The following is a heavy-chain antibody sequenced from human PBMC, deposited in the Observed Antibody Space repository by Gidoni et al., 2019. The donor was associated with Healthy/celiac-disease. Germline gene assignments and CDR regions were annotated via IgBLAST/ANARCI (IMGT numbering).Heavy chain of an antibody. CDR3: ARERGLTGYNFDY. CDR1: GGSISSGSYY. Sequence: QVQLQESGPGLVKPSQTLSLTCTVSGGSISSGSYYWSWIRQPAGKGLEWIGRIYTSGSTNYNPSLKSRVTISVDTSKNQFSLKLSSVTAADTAVYYCARERGLTGYNFDYWGQGTLVTVSS. J-gene: IGHJ4*02. CDR2: IYTSGST. V-gene: IGHV4-61*02. D-gene: IGHD3-9*01.